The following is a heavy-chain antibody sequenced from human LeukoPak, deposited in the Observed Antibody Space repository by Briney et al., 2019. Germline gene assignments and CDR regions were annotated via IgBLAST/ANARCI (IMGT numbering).Heavy chain of an antibody. J-gene: IGHJ4*02. CDR3: GRVINGFIDY. CDR2: ITTSNGNT. Sequence: GASVKVSCKASVYTFITYVISGGRQALGQGLEWMGWITTSNGNTNYAQKFQGKFTMTSDTSTSTAYMELRSLRSDDTAMYYCGRVINGFIDYWGQGTLVTVSS. V-gene: IGHV1-18*01. CDR1: VYTFITYV. D-gene: IGHD2-8*01.